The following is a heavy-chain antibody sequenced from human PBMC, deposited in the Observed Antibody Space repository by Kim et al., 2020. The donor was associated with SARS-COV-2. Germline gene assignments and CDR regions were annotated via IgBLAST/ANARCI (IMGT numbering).Heavy chain of an antibody. CDR1: GFTFNNRG. CDR2: ISHDSRTI. J-gene: IGHJ4*02. D-gene: IGHD1-20*01. V-gene: IGHV3-48*02. Sequence: GGSQRLSCAASGFTFNNRGMNWVRQAPGKGLEWVSYISHDSRTIYYTDSVGGRFTISRDNAKNSLYLQMSGLRDEDTALYYCAKDYNWACDYWGQGTLVTVSS. CDR3: AKDYNWACDY.